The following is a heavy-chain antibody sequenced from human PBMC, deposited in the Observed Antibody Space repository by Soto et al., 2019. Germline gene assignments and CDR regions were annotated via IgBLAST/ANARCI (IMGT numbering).Heavy chain of an antibody. CDR2: ISSSSSTI. D-gene: IGHD3-10*01. Sequence: VSLRLSCAASGFTFSSYSMNWVRQAPGKGLEWVSYISSSSSTIYYADSVKGRFTITRDNAKNSLYLQMNSLKDEDTAVYYCAPAYYYGSWSSDYWGQVTLGNSPQ. CDR1: GFTFSSYS. V-gene: IGHV3-48*02. J-gene: IGHJ4*02. CDR3: APAYYYGSWSSDY.